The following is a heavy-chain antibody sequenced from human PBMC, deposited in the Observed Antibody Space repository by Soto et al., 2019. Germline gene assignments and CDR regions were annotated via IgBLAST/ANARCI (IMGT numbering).Heavy chain of an antibody. CDR1: GYTFTDYH. Sequence: ASVKVSCKASGYTFTDYHIHWVRQAPGQGLEWMGWINPNSGGTNYAQKFQGWVTMTRDTSISTAYMELSSLRSEDTAVYYCVKGPRNWGFDYWGQGTLVTVSS. CDR3: VKGPRNWGFDY. CDR2: INPNSGGT. D-gene: IGHD7-27*01. J-gene: IGHJ4*02. V-gene: IGHV1-2*04.